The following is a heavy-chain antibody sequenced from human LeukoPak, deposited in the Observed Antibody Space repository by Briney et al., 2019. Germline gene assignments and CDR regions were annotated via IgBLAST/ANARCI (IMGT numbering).Heavy chain of an antibody. J-gene: IGHJ4*02. CDR1: GGSFSSYSYY. CDR2: LYYSGST. D-gene: IGHD6-13*01. CDR3: ARNLIPEQLVLNF. Sequence: SETLSLTCTVSGGSFSSYSYYWGWIRQPPGKGLEWIGILYYSGSTYYNPSLKSRVTISVDTSQNQFSLNLRSVTPEDTAVYYCARNLIPEQLVLNFWGQGTLVTVSS. V-gene: IGHV4-39*07.